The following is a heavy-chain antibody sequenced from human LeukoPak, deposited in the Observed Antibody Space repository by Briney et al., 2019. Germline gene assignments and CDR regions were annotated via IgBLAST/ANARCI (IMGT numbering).Heavy chain of an antibody. D-gene: IGHD6-19*01. Sequence: ASVKVSCKASGYTFTGYYMHWVRQAPGQGPEWMGWINPNRGGTNYAQKFQGRVTMTRDTSISTAYMELSRLRSDDTAVYYCARDGGYTSGWYDYWGQGTLVTVSS. V-gene: IGHV1-2*02. CDR3: ARDGGYTSGWYDY. CDR2: INPNRGGT. J-gene: IGHJ4*02. CDR1: GYTFTGYY.